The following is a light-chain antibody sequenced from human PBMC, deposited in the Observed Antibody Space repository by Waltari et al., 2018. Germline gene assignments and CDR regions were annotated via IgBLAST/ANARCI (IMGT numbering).Light chain of an antibody. Sequence: SFALTQPVSVSVALGQTATISCGADNIKRKNVHWYQQKPGQAPVLVIYRDKNRPSGIPDRFSGSNSGNTATLTVSRAQHDDEADYFCQVWDSGTVVFGGGTRLTVL. CDR1: NIKRKN. CDR3: QVWDSGTVV. J-gene: IGLJ2*01. V-gene: IGLV3-9*01. CDR2: RDK.